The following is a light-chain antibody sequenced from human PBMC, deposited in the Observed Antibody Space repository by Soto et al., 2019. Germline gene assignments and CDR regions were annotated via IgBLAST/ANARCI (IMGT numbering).Light chain of an antibody. V-gene: IGLV2-14*01. CDR3: SSYTSCSIVVV. CDR2: EVN. J-gene: IGLJ2*01. Sequence: QSALTQPAAVSGSPGQSITISCTGTSSDIGAYNFVSWYQQHPGKAPKLIIFEVNNRPSGVSNRFAGSNSGSTASLRISALQAEDEADYYCSSYTSCSIVVVFGGGTKLTVL. CDR1: SSDIGAYNF.